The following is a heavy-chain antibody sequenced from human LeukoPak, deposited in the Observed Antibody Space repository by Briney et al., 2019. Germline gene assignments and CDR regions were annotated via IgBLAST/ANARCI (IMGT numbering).Heavy chain of an antibody. CDR2: VNPNSGGT. CDR3: ARDTYGGNWSLGY. Sequence: ASLKVSSTTSGFTFTGYYLHWVRQAPGQGLEWMGWVNPNSGGTIYAQKFQGRVTMTSDTAISTAYMELSRLGSDDTAVYYCARDTYGGNWSLGYWGQGTLVTVSS. J-gene: IGHJ4*02. V-gene: IGHV1-2*02. D-gene: IGHD4-23*01. CDR1: GFTFTGYY.